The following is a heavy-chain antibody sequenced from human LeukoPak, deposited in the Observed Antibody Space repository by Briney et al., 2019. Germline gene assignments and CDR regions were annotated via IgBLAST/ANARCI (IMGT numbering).Heavy chain of an antibody. J-gene: IGHJ4*02. CDR3: ARERGDMYYYDSSGYYRYYFDY. CDR1: GGSISSYY. Sequence: SETLSLTCTVSGGSISSYYWSWIRQPAGKGLEWIGRIYTSGSTNYNPSLKSRVTISVDTSKNQFSLKLSSVTAADTAVYYCARERGDMYYYDSSGYYRYYFDYWGQGTLVTVSS. V-gene: IGHV4-4*07. CDR2: IYTSGST. D-gene: IGHD3-22*01.